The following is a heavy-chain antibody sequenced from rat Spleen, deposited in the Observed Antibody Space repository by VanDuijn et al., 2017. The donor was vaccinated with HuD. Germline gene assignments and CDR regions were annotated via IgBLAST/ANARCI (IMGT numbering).Heavy chain of an antibody. CDR2: ITNTGDTT. Sequence: EVQLVESGGGLVQPGRSLKLSCAASGFAFNNYWMTWIRQAPGKGLEWVASITNTGDTTYYPDSVKGRFTASRDDAKNTQYLQMDSLRSEDTATYYCTRHGGLRDWFAYWGQGTLVTVSS. D-gene: IGHD1-11*01. V-gene: IGHV5-31*01. CDR1: GFAFNNYW. J-gene: IGHJ3*01. CDR3: TRHGGLRDWFAY.